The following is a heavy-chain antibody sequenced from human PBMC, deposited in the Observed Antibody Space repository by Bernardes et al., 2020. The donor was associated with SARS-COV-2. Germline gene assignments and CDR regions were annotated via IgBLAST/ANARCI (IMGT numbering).Heavy chain of an antibody. J-gene: IGHJ4*02. Sequence: GGSLRLSCTASGFTFSDHYMDWVRQAPGKGLEWVGRSRNKANSYSTGNAASVTGRFTISRDDSKNSLYLQMNSLKPEDTAVYYCVKLSRIGDNWYFDSWGQGTLVTVSS. CDR2: SRNKANSYST. CDR3: VKLSRIGDNWYFDS. CDR1: GFTFSDHY. V-gene: IGHV3-72*01. D-gene: IGHD1-1*01.